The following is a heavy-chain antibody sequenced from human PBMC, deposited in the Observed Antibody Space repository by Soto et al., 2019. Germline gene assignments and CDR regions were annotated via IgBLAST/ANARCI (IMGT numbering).Heavy chain of an antibody. V-gene: IGHV3-33*01. CDR2: IWYDGSNK. Sequence: GGSLRLSCAASGFTFSSYGMHWVRQGPGKGLEWVAVIWYDGSNKYYVDSVKGRFTISRDNSKNTLYLQMNSLRAEDTAVYSCARDPYRFIAARPHYYYGMDVWGQGTTVTVSS. D-gene: IGHD6-6*01. J-gene: IGHJ6*02. CDR3: ARDPYRFIAARPHYYYGMDV. CDR1: GFTFSSYG.